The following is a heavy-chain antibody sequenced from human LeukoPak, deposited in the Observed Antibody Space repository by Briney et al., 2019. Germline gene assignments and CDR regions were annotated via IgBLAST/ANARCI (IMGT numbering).Heavy chain of an antibody. V-gene: IGHV3-23*01. J-gene: IGHJ4*02. CDR1: GFTFSSYA. CDR2: ISGSGGST. Sequence: GGSLRLSCAASGFTFSSYAMSWVRQAPGRGLEWVSAISGSGGSTYYADSVKGRFTISRDNSKNTLYLQMNSLRAEDTAVYYCAKVRDGYNTFDYWGQGTLVTVSS. D-gene: IGHD5-24*01. CDR3: AKVRDGYNTFDY.